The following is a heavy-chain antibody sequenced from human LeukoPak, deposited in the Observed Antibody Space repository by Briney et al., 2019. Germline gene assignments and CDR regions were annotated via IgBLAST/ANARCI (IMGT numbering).Heavy chain of an antibody. D-gene: IGHD1-26*01. CDR2: IIPIFGTA. CDR1: GGTFSSYA. V-gene: IGHV1-69*13. J-gene: IGHJ4*02. Sequence: EASVKVSCKASGGTFSSYAISWVRQAPGQGLEWMGGIIPIFGTANYAQKFQGRVTITADESTSTAYMELSSLRSEDTAVYYCARDGGGSYWYFDYWGQGTLVTVSS. CDR3: ARDGGGSYWYFDY.